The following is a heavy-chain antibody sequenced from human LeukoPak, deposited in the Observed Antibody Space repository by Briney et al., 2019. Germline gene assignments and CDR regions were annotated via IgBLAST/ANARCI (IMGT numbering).Heavy chain of an antibody. J-gene: IGHJ5*02. CDR1: GGSINNYY. Sequence: SETLSLTCTVSGGSINNYYWSWIRQPAGKGLEWIGRIYTSGSTNYNPSLKSRVTISVDTSKNQFSLKLSSVTAADTAVYYCASQYLYDSSGYYYVWFDPWGQGTLVTVSS. D-gene: IGHD3-22*01. CDR3: ASQYLYDSSGYYYVWFDP. CDR2: IYTSGST. V-gene: IGHV4-4*07.